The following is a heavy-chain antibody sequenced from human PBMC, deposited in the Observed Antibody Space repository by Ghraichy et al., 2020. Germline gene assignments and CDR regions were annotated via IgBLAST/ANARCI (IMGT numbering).Heavy chain of an antibody. Sequence: GGSLRLSCTASGFTFGDYAMSWFRQAPGKGLEWVGFIRSKAYGGTTEYAASVKGRFTISRDDSKSIAYLQMNSLKTEDTAVYYCTRVPYDFWSGYYPDYWGQGTLVTVSS. D-gene: IGHD3-3*01. CDR3: TRVPYDFWSGYYPDY. V-gene: IGHV3-49*03. CDR1: GFTFGDYA. CDR2: IRSKAYGGTT. J-gene: IGHJ4*02.